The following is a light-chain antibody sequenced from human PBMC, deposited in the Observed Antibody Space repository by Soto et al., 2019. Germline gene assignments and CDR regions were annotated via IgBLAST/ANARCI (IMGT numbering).Light chain of an antibody. CDR3: QLYNRNTWS. Sequence: DIQMTQSPSTLSASVGGRVTITCRASQRVGTWVAWYQQKPGKAPKLLIYGASNLESGVPSRFSGSGSGTEFTLTITTLHPDDFATYFCQLYNRNTWSFGPGTKVDI. CDR2: GAS. V-gene: IGKV1-5*01. CDR1: QRVGTW. J-gene: IGKJ1*01.